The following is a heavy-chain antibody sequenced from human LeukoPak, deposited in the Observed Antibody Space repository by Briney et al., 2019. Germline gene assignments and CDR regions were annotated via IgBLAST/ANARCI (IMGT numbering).Heavy chain of an antibody. J-gene: IGHJ4*02. CDR2: IYYSGST. CDR1: GGSISSYY. Sequence: SETLSLTCTVSGGSISSYYWSWIRQPPGKGLEWTGYIYYSGSTNYNPSLKSRVTISVDTSKNQFSLKLSSVTAADTAVYYCARHFSLAYYFDYWGQGTLVTVSS. D-gene: IGHD3-3*01. V-gene: IGHV4-59*08. CDR3: ARHFSLAYYFDY.